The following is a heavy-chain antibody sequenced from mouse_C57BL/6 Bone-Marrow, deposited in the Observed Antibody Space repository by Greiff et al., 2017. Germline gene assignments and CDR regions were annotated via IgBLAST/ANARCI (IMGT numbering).Heavy chain of an antibody. V-gene: IGHV1-64*01. CDR1: GYTFTSYW. J-gene: IGHJ2*01. Sequence: QVQLQQPGAELVKPGASVKLSCKAAGYTFTSYWMHWVKQKTGQGLEWIGMIHPNSGSTNYNEMIKSKAKLTVDKSASTAYMQLSSLTSEDSAVYSGAKSNYWGQGTTLTVSS. D-gene: IGHD1-3*01. CDR2: IHPNSGST. CDR3: AKSNY.